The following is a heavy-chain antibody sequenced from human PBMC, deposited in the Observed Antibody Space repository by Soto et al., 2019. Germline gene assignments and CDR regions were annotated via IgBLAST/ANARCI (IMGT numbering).Heavy chain of an antibody. J-gene: IGHJ3*01. D-gene: IGHD3-10*01. CDR2: ISKDGDKK. V-gene: IGHV3-30*14. CDR3: ARGSRRGSGSPRPGPIDLFDL. Sequence: AGGSLRLSCAASGFTFSNYSMHWVRQAPGKGLEWVAVISKDGDKKYYADSVKGRFTISREDAKSSLFLQMNSLRVEDTAIYYCARGSRRGSGSPRPGPIDLFDLWGQGTMVTVSS. CDR1: GFTFSNYS.